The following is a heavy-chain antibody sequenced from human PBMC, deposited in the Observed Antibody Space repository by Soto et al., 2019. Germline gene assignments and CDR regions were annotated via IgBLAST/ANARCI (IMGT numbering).Heavy chain of an antibody. J-gene: IGHJ5*01. CDR3: ARGRYCLTGRCFPNWFDS. D-gene: IGHD2-15*01. V-gene: IGHV4-30-4*01. Sequence: VSGDSISTVDYFWAWIRQPPGRALAYIGYIYKSTTTYYNPSFESRVAISLDTSKSQFSLTVTSVTAADTAVYFCARGRYCLTGRCFPNWFDSWGQGTLVTVSS. CDR1: GDSISTVDYF. CDR2: IYKSTTT.